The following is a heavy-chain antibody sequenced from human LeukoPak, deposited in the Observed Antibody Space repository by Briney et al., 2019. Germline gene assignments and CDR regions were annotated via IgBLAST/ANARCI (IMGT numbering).Heavy chain of an antibody. CDR3: ARGRLGVVDAFDI. Sequence: GGSLRLSCAASGFTFSSYAMSWVRQAPGKGLEWVSAISGSGSTIYYADSVKGRFTISRDNAKNSLSLQMNSLRAEDTAVYYCARGRLGVVDAFDIWGQGTMVTVSS. D-gene: IGHD3-3*01. V-gene: IGHV3-23*01. CDR1: GFTFSSYA. CDR2: ISGSGSTI. J-gene: IGHJ3*02.